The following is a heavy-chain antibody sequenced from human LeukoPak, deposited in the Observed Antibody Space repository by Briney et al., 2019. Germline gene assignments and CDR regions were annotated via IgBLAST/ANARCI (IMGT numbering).Heavy chain of an antibody. CDR1: GYTFTGYY. J-gene: IGHJ4*02. D-gene: IGHD2-2*01. V-gene: IGHV1-2*02. Sequence: GASVKVSCKASGYTFTGYYMHWVRQAPGQGLEWMGWINPNSGGTNYAQKFQGRVTMTRDTSISTAYMELSRLRSDDTAVYYCARVTVVPAADVLYFGYWGQGTLVTVSS. CDR2: INPNSGGT. CDR3: ARVTVVPAADVLYFGY.